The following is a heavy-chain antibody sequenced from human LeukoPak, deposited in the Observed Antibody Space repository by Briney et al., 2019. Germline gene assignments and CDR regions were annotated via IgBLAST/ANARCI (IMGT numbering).Heavy chain of an antibody. D-gene: IGHD3-16*01. CDR3: ARASWVSTADAVR. CDR1: GFTLSSYW. Sequence: GGSLRLSCAASGFTLSSYWMSWVRQAPGKGLEWVANIKQDGSEKYYVDSVKGRFTISRDNAKNSLYLQMNSLRAEDTAVYYCARASWVSTADAVRWGQGTVVTVSS. V-gene: IGHV3-7*04. CDR2: IKQDGSEK. J-gene: IGHJ4*02.